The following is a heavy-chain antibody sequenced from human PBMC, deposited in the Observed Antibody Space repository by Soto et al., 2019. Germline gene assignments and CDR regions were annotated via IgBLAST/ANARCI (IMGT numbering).Heavy chain of an antibody. D-gene: IGHD3-10*01. CDR1: GYTFSNYA. CDR2: ISGYNGNT. J-gene: IGHJ1*01. Sequence: QVQLMQSGAEVKKPGASVRVSCKASGYTFSNYAITGVRQAPGQGLEWMGWISGYNGNTNYERKLQERVTLTTDTSASTANLELRGRRSDDRAGYYCARATEFFQHRGQGTLVTVSS. CDR3: ARATEFFQH. V-gene: IGHV1-18*01.